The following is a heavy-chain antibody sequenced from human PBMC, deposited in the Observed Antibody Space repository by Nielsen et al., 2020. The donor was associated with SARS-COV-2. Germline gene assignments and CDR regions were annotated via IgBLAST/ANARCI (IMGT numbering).Heavy chain of an antibody. CDR3: ARVGFYGDPEYLDY. CDR2: INSDGSST. Sequence: GESLKISCAASGFIFSSYWMHWVRQAPGKGLVWVSRINSDGSSTSYADSVKGRFTISRDNSKNTVYLQMNSLRAEDTALYYCARVGFYGDPEYLDYWGPGTLVTVSS. V-gene: IGHV3-74*01. CDR1: GFIFSSYW. J-gene: IGHJ4*02. D-gene: IGHD4-17*01.